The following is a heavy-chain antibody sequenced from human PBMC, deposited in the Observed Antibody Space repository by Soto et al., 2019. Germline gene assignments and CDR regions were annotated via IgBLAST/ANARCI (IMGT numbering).Heavy chain of an antibody. CDR3: AKTRVADSGYYFDQ. CDR2: ISGGSSYT. Sequence: GGSLRLSCAASGFSFGDSYMSWIRQSAGKGLEWLSYISGGSSYTKYAESVKGRFTISRDNARRSLFLQVNGLRADDTAIYYCAKTRVADSGYYFDQWGQGTMVTVSS. D-gene: IGHD3-10*01. CDR1: GFSFGDSY. J-gene: IGHJ4*02. V-gene: IGHV3-11*03.